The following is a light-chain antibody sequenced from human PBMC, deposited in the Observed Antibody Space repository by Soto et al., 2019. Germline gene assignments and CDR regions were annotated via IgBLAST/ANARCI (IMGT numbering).Light chain of an antibody. V-gene: IGKV1-5*01. CDR1: QSISSW. CDR3: QQYNSYPFT. J-gene: IGKJ3*01. CDR2: DAS. Sequence: DIQMTQSPSTLSASVGDRVTITCRASQSISSWLAWYQQKPGKAPKLLIYDASIFESGVPSRFSGSGSGTEFTLTISSLQPDDFATYYCQQYNSYPFTFGPGTKVDIK.